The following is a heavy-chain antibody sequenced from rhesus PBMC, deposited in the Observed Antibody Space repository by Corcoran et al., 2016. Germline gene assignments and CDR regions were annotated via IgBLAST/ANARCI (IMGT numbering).Heavy chain of an antibody. CDR1: GFPFSSFY. V-gene: IGHV3-8*01. CDR3: AKETSPRGTFDY. J-gene: IGHJ4*01. CDR2: INPDGDNT. Sequence: EVQLVESGGGLVQPGGSLRLSCRGSGFPFSSFYMYWVRQAPGKGLEWDSTINPDGDNTWYADSVKGRFTMSKENAKNTLYLQLDSLRAEDTAVYYCAKETSPRGTFDYWGQGALVTVSS. D-gene: IGHD5-24*01.